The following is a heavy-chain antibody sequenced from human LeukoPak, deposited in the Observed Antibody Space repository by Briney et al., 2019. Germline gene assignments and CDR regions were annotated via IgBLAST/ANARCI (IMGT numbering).Heavy chain of an antibody. Sequence: ASVKVSCKASGYTFTSHGISWVRQAPGQGLEWMGWISAFNGNAAYAQNLQGRVTMTTDTSTNTAYMELTSLRSDDTAVYYCARSSAILTGFRTAFFDYWGQGTLVTVSS. CDR2: ISAFNGNA. D-gene: IGHD3-9*01. CDR1: GYTFTSHG. CDR3: ARSSAILTGFRTAFFDY. J-gene: IGHJ4*02. V-gene: IGHV1-18*01.